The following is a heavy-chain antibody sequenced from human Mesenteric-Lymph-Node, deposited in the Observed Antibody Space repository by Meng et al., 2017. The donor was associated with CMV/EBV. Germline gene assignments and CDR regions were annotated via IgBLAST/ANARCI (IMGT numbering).Heavy chain of an antibody. V-gene: IGHV1-69*02. D-gene: IGHD6-13*01. CDR3: AGGIAAAGSRWFDP. CDR1: GGTFSSYT. Sequence: QVQLVQSGAEVKKPGSSVKVSCKASGGTFSSYTISWVRQAPGQGLEWMGRIIPILGIANYAQKFQGRVTITADKSTSTAYMELSSLRSEDTAVYYCAGGIAAAGSRWFDPWGQGTLGHRLL. CDR2: IIPILGIA. J-gene: IGHJ5*02.